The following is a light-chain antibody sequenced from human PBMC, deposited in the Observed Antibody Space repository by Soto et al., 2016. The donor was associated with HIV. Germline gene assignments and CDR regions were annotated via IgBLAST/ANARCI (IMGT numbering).Light chain of an antibody. CDR3: QSVDSSGTYRV. CDR2: KDS. CDR1: ALPKQY. J-gene: IGLJ2*01. Sequence: SYELTQPPSVSVSPGQTARITCSGDALPKQYAYWYQQKPGQAPVLVIYKDSGRPSGIPERLSGSSSGTTVTLTISGVQAEDEADYYCQSVDSSGTYRVFGGGTKLTVL. V-gene: IGLV3-25*03.